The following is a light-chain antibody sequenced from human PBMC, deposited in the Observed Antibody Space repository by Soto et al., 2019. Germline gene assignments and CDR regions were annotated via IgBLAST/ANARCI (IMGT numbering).Light chain of an antibody. V-gene: IGLV1-51*01. CDR3: GTWDSSLSAVV. CDR2: DNN. Sequence: QSVLTQPPSVSAAPGQKVTISCSESSSNIGNNYVSWYQQLPGTAPKLLIYDNNNRPSGIPDRFSGSKSGTSATLGITGLQTGDEADYYCGTWDSSLSAVVFGGGTKVTVL. CDR1: SSNIGNNY. J-gene: IGLJ2*01.